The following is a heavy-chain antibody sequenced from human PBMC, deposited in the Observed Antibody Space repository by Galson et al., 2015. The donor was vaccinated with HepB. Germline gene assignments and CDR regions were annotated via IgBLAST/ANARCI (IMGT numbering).Heavy chain of an antibody. CDR1: GGSVSSGSYY. CDR3: ARASRWELHFDY. CDR2: IYYSGST. V-gene: IGHV4-61*01. J-gene: IGHJ4*02. Sequence: LSLTCTVSGGSVSSGSYYWSWIRQPPGKGLEWIGYIYYSGSTNYNPSLKSRVTISVDTSKNQFSLKLSSVTAADTAVYYCARASRWELHFDYWGQGTLVTVSS. D-gene: IGHD1-26*01.